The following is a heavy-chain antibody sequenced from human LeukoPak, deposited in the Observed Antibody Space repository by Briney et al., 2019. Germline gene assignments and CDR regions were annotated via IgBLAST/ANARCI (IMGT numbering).Heavy chain of an antibody. CDR3: ARETGYYFDY. V-gene: IGHV4-4*07. CDR2: IYTSGST. Sequence: PSETLSLTCSVSGLSINSFHWSRLPPPPGKGLEGIGRIYTSGSTNYNPSHKSRVTMSVDTYKNQFSLKLSSVSATDTAVYYCARETGYYFDYWGRGTLVTVSS. J-gene: IGHJ4*02. CDR1: GLSINSFH.